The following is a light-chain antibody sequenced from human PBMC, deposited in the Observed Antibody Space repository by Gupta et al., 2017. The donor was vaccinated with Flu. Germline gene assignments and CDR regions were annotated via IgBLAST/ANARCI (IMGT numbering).Light chain of an antibody. Sequence: DNVICTLSSGHSSYAIAWHQQQPEKGPRFLMKVNSDGSHSKGDGIPDRFSGSSSGAERYLTISSLQSEDEADYYCQTWASGGVFGGGTKLTVL. CDR3: QTWASGGV. CDR1: SGHSSYA. CDR2: VNSDGSH. J-gene: IGLJ3*02. V-gene: IGLV4-69*01.